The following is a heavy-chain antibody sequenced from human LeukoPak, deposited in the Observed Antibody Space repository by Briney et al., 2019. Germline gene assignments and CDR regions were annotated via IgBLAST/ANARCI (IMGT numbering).Heavy chain of an antibody. J-gene: IGHJ4*02. V-gene: IGHV1-2*06. Sequence: ASVKASCKASGYTFTGYYMHWVRQAPGQGLEWMGRINPNSGGTNYAQKFQGRVTMTRDTSISTAYMELSRLRSDDTAVYYCARADKYYYDSSGYLIDYWGQGTLVTVSS. CDR1: GYTFTGYY. D-gene: IGHD3-22*01. CDR3: ARADKYYYDSSGYLIDY. CDR2: INPNSGGT.